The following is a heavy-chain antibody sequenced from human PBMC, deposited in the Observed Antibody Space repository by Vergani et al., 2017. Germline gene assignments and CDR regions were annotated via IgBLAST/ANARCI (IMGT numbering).Heavy chain of an antibody. D-gene: IGHD3-16*01. CDR3: ARGDGDLGAFDI. CDR2: LWYDGSNK. J-gene: IGHJ3*02. CDR1: GFTFSSYG. V-gene: IGHV3-33*01. Sequence: QVQLVESGGGVVQPGRSLRLSCAASGFTFSSYGMHWVRQAPGKGLEWVAVLWYDGSNKYYADSVKGRFTISRDNSKNTLYLQMNSLRAEDTAVYYCARGDGDLGAFDIWGQGTMVTVSS.